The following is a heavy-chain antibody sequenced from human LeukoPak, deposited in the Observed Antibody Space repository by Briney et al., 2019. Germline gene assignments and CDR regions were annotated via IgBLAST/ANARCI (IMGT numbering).Heavy chain of an antibody. V-gene: IGHV4-39*01. CDR3: ARLGFLEWLLPDY. D-gene: IGHD3-3*01. J-gene: IGHJ4*02. Sequence: PSETLSLTCTVSGGPISSSSYYWGWIRQPPGKGLEWIGSIYYSGSTYYNPSLKSRITISVDTSKNQFSLKLSSVTAADTAVYYCARLGFLEWLLPDYWGQGTLVTVSS. CDR1: GGPISSSSYY. CDR2: IYYSGST.